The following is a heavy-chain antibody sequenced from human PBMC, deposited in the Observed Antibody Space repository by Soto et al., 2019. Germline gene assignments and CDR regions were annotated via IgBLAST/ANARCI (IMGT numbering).Heavy chain of an antibody. CDR2: ISSSSRYI. D-gene: IGHD1-1*01. CDR3: ARDPGTSPNYYYNGMDV. CDR1: GFTFSSYS. Sequence: EVQLVESGGGLVKPGGSLRLSCAASGFTFSSYSMNWVRQAPGKGLEWVSSISSSSRYIYYADSVKGRFTISRDNAKNSLYLQMNSLRAEDTAVYYCARDPGTSPNYYYNGMDVWGQGTTVTVSS. J-gene: IGHJ6*02. V-gene: IGHV3-21*01.